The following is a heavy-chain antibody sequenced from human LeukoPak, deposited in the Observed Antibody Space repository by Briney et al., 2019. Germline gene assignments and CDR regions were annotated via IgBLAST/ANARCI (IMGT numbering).Heavy chain of an antibody. CDR3: ARDTYYYDSSGYYYMLFDY. CDR1: GYTFTSYG. Sequence: GASVKVSCKASGYTFTSYGISWVRQAPGQGLEWMGWISAYNGNTNYAQKLQGRVTMTTDTSTGTAYMELRSLRSDDTAVYYCARDTYYYDSSGYYYMLFDYWGQGTLVTVSS. D-gene: IGHD3-22*01. V-gene: IGHV1-18*01. CDR2: ISAYNGNT. J-gene: IGHJ4*02.